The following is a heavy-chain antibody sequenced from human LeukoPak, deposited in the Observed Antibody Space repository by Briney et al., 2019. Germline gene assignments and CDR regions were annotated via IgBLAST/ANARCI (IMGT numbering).Heavy chain of an antibody. CDR1: GGSISSYY. D-gene: IGHD2-21*02. Sequence: PSETLSLTCTVSGGSISSYYWNWIRQPPGKGLEWIGYIYYSGSTNYNPSLKSRVTISVDTSKNQFSLKLSSVTAADTAVYYCARVVTAIPYYFDYWGQGTLVTVSS. V-gene: IGHV4-59*01. CDR2: IYYSGST. J-gene: IGHJ4*02. CDR3: ARVVTAIPYYFDY.